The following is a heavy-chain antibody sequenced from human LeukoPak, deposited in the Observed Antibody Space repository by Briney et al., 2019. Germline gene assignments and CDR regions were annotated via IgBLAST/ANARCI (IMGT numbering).Heavy chain of an antibody. V-gene: IGHV1-18*01. D-gene: IGHD3-10*01. CDR1: GYTYSTYG. CDR2: INGYKGNT. Sequence: ASVKVSCKASGYTYSTYGISWVRQAPGQGLEWMGWINGYKGNTNYAQKLQGRVTMTTDTSTSTAYMELRSLRSDDTAVYYCARDLIMYGSGSYFDDTFDIWGQGTKVTVSS. CDR3: ARDLIMYGSGSYFDDTFDI. J-gene: IGHJ3*02.